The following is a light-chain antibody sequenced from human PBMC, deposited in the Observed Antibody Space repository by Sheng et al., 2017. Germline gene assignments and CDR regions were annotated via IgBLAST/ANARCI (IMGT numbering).Light chain of an antibody. Sequence: QSALTQPASVFGSPGQSITISCTGASTDVGGDSCVSWYQHLPGKAPTLLIYDVNKRPSGVSNRFSGSKSGNTASLTISGLQAEDDADFYCSSCSSSSSLVVFGGGTKVTVL. CDR1: STDVGGDSC. CDR2: DVN. CDR3: SSCSSSSSLVV. J-gene: IGLJ2*01. V-gene: IGLV2-14*03.